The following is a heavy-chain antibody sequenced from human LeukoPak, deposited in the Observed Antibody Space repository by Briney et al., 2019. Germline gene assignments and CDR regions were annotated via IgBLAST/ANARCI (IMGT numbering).Heavy chain of an antibody. Sequence: PGGSLRLSCAASGFTFSSYSMNWVPQAPGKGLEWVSSISSTSSYIYYADTAKGRFTISRDNSKNTLYLQMNSLRAEDTPVYYCAKVGSSGWSDSFDYWGQGTLVTVSS. CDR3: AKVGSSGWSDSFDY. J-gene: IGHJ4*02. D-gene: IGHD6-19*01. CDR2: ISSTSSYI. CDR1: GFTFSSYS. V-gene: IGHV3-21*04.